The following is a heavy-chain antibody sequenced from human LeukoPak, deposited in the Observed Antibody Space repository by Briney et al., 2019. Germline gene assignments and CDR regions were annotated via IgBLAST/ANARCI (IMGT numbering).Heavy chain of an antibody. CDR3: ARGPARRYYYYYYYMDV. V-gene: IGHV4-34*01. J-gene: IGHJ6*03. D-gene: IGHD6-6*01. Sequence: SETLSFTCAVYGGSFSGYYWSWIRQPPGKGLEWIGEINHSGSTNYNPSLKSRVTISVDTSKNQFSLKLSSVTAADTAVYYCARGPARRYYYYYYYMDVWGKGTTVTVSS. CDR2: INHSGST. CDR1: GGSFSGYY.